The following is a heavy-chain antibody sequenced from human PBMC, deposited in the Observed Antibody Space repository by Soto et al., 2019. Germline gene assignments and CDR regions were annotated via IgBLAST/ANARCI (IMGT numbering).Heavy chain of an antibody. CDR1: GFTFSSYG. Sequence: QVQLVESGGGVVQPGRSLRLSCAASGFTFSSYGMHWVRQAPGKGLEWVAVISYDGSNKYYADSVKGRFTISRDNSKNTLYRQMNSLRAEDTAVYYCAKAYSRWIFDYLCQGTLVTVSS. CDR3: AKAYSRWIFDY. CDR2: ISYDGSNK. J-gene: IGHJ4*02. D-gene: IGHD2-21*01. V-gene: IGHV3-30*18.